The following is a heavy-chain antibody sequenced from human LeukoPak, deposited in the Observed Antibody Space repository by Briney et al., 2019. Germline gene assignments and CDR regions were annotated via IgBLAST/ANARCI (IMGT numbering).Heavy chain of an antibody. D-gene: IGHD3-3*01. CDR1: GFSFSSYT. V-gene: IGHV3-21*01. J-gene: IGHJ4*02. CDR3: ARGGRFLDD. CDR2: ISGRSLYI. Sequence: GGSLRLSCAASGFSFSSYTMNWVRQAPGKGLEWVSSISGRSLYIYYADSLKGRFTISRDNAKNSLYLQMNSLRADDTAVYYCARGGRFLDDWGQGTPVTVSS.